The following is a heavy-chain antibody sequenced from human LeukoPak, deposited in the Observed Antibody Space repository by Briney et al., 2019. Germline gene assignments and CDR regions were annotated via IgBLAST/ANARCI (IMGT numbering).Heavy chain of an antibody. J-gene: IGHJ4*02. CDR3: ASSREGSGTYLAYFDY. D-gene: IGHD1-26*01. CDR1: GFTFSDYY. V-gene: IGHV3-7*01. CDR2: IKRDGGEK. Sequence: GGSLRLSCAASGFTFSDYYMSWIRQAPGKGLEWVANIKRDGGEKYYVDSVKGRFTISRDNAKNSVYLQMNNLRAEDTALYYCASSREGSGTYLAYFDYWGQGSLVTVSS.